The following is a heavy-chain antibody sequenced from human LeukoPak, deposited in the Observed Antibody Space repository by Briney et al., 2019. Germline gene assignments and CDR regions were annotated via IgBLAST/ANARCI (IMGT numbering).Heavy chain of an antibody. CDR2: IKSKTDGGTT. V-gene: IGHV3-15*01. Sequence: GGSLRLSCAASGFTFSNAWMSWVRQAPGKGLEWVGRIKSKTDGGTTDYAAPVKGRFTISRDDSKNTLYLQMNSLKTEDTAVYYCTTVAWFGESTRYYYCGMDVWGQGTTVTVSS. D-gene: IGHD3-10*01. J-gene: IGHJ6*02. CDR3: TTVAWFGESTRYYYCGMDV. CDR1: GFTFSNAW.